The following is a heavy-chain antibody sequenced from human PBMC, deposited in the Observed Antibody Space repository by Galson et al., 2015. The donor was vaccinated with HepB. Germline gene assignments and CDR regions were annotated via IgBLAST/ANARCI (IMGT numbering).Heavy chain of an antibody. J-gene: IGHJ4*02. CDR3: ARDRNYGFDS. CDR1: GYRFTDNG. D-gene: IGHD4-17*01. CDR2: ISTNSGNT. Sequence: SVKVSCKASGYRFTDNGISWVRQAPGQGLEWMAWISTNSGNTNYAQKFQGRVTVTTDTSTSTAYMELRSLKSEDKAVYFCARDRNYGFDSWGQGTLVTVSS. V-gene: IGHV1-18*01.